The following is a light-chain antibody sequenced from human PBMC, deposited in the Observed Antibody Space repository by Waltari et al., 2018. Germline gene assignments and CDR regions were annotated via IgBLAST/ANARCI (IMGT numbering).Light chain of an antibody. CDR1: QSISSW. V-gene: IGKV1-5*03. Sequence: DIQMTQSPSTLSASVGDRVTTTCRASQSISSWLAWYQQKPGKAPKLLIYKASSLESGVPSRFSGSGSGTEFTLTISSLQPDDVATYYCRQYNSYPRTFGQGTKVEIK. CDR2: KAS. J-gene: IGKJ1*01. CDR3: RQYNSYPRT.